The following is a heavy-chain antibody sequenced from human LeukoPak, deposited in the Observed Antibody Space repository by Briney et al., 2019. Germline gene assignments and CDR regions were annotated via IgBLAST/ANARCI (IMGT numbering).Heavy chain of an antibody. CDR2: INGIGSDR. Sequence: GGSLRLSCAASGFRFSDYYIHWVRQAPGKGLVWVSRINGIGSDRIYADSVKGRFIISRDNARNMVSLQMNSLKAEDTAVYYCARDQGGSGPTTYDYWGQGNLVTVSS. D-gene: IGHD6-19*01. CDR3: ARDQGGSGPTTYDY. V-gene: IGHV3-74*01. CDR1: GFRFSDYY. J-gene: IGHJ4*02.